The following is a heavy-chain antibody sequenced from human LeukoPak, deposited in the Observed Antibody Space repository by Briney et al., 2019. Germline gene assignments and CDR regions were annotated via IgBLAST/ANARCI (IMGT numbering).Heavy chain of an antibody. Sequence: GGSLRLSCVGSGFVFTSFWMSWVRQAPGKGPEWVANIKEDGREKYYVDSVKGRSTISRDNAKNSLDLQMNNLRVEDTAVYYCATSQTANCRYGNAFDIWGQRTTVNLSS. CDR1: GFVFTSFW. J-gene: IGHJ3*02. CDR3: ATSQTANCRYGNAFDI. D-gene: IGHD6-13*01. V-gene: IGHV3-7*01. CDR2: IKEDGREK.